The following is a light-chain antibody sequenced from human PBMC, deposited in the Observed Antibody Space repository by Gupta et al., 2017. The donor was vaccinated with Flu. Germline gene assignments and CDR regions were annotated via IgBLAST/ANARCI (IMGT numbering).Light chain of an antibody. Sequence: EIVMTQSPATLSVSPGERATLSCRASQSLSTSLAWYQQKPGQAPSLLIYDASTRATGIPARFSGSGSGTEFTLTISSLQSEDLAVYYCQQYYKWPQRTFGQGTKLEIK. CDR1: QSLSTS. CDR2: DAS. V-gene: IGKV3-15*01. CDR3: QQYYKWPQRT. J-gene: IGKJ2*01.